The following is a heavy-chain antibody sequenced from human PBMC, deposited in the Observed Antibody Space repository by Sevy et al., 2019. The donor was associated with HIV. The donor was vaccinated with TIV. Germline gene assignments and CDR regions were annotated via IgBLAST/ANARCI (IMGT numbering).Heavy chain of an antibody. J-gene: IGHJ5*02. V-gene: IGHV4-31*03. CDR2: IYYSGST. CDR1: GGSISSGGYY. CDR3: ARGSYSSGWTETNWFDP. D-gene: IGHD6-19*01. Sequence: SETLSLTCTVSGGSISSGGYYWSWIRQHPGKGLEWIGYIYYSGSTYYNPSLKSRVTISVDTSKNQFSLKLSSVTAADTAGYYCARGSYSSGWTETNWFDPWGQGTLVTVSS.